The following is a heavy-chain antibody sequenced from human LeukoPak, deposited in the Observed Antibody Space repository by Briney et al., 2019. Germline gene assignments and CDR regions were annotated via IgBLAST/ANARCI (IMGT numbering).Heavy chain of an antibody. CDR2: FYHGGST. Sequence: SETLSLTCTVSGGSITGGGYSWSWIRQAPGKGLEWIGYFYHGGSTSYNPSLRSRVTISVDRSKNQFSLKLTSVTAADTAAYYCARSAFAEGYFDLWGRGTLVTASS. V-gene: IGHV4-30-2*01. J-gene: IGHJ2*01. CDR3: ARSAFAEGYFDL. CDR1: GGSITGGGYS.